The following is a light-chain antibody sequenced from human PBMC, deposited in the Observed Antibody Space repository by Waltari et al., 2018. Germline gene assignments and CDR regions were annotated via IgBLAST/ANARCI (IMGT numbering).Light chain of an antibody. CDR3: QQRRNWPLT. CDR2: DAS. Sequence: EIVLTQSPDILSFSPGEIATLSCRAGQSVGTYLPCYQQRPGQSPTLLTYDASYKATGIPARFSGSGSETDFTLTISSLQPEDFAVYYCQQRRNWPLTFGGGTRVQI. V-gene: IGKV3-11*01. CDR1: QSVGTY. J-gene: IGKJ4*01.